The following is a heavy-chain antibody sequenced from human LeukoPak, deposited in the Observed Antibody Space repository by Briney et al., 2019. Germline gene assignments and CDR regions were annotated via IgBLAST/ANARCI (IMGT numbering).Heavy chain of an antibody. V-gene: IGHV1-46*01. J-gene: IGHJ4*02. CDR2: INPSGGST. CDR1: GYSFTTYY. CDR3: AGGYYYDTSGYYY. Sequence: ASVKVSCKASGYSFTTYYMHWVRQAPGQGLEWMGIINPSGGSTSYAQTFQGRFTMTRDTSTSTVYMELGNLRSEDTAVYYCAGGYYYDTSGYYYWGQGTLVTVSS. D-gene: IGHD3-22*01.